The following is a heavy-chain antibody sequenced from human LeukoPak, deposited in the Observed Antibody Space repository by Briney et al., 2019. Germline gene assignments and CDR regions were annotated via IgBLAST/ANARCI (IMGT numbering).Heavy chain of an antibody. CDR2: IYYSGST. CDR1: GGSISSYY. Sequence: SETLPLTCTVSGGSISSYYWSCIRQPPGKGLEWIGYIYYSGSTNYNPSLKSRVTISVDTSKNQFSLKLSSVTAADTAVYYCARESVGSGDYYYYYGMDVWGQGTTVTVSS. CDR3: ARESVGSGDYYYYYGMDV. J-gene: IGHJ6*02. V-gene: IGHV4-59*12. D-gene: IGHD3-10*01.